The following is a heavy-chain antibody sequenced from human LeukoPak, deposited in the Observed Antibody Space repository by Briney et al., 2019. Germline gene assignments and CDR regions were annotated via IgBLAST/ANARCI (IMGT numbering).Heavy chain of an antibody. D-gene: IGHD3-22*01. Sequence: SETLSLTCTVSGGSISSGVYYWSWIRQPPGKGLEWIGYIFYSGSIYYNPSLKSRVIISEDTSKNQFSLKLSSVTAADTAVYYCARGRHYYDSSGYYFDAFDIWGQGTMVTVSS. V-gene: IGHV4-30-4*01. CDR2: IFYSGSI. CDR1: GGSISSGVYY. CDR3: ARGRHYYDSSGYYFDAFDI. J-gene: IGHJ3*02.